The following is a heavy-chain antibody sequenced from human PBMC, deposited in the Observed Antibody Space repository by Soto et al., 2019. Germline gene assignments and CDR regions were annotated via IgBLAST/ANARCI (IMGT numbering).Heavy chain of an antibody. V-gene: IGHV4-59*01. CDR2: IYYSGST. CDR3: ARGFRGEDIALAGTGAFDI. J-gene: IGHJ3*02. Sequence: QVQLQESGPGLVKPSETLSLTCTVSGGSISSYYWSWIRQPPGKGLEWIGYIYYSGSTNYNPSLKIRVTVSVDTCKNQFSLKLSSVTAAYTAVYYCARGFRGEDIALAGTGAFDIWGQETMVTVSS. CDR1: GGSISSYY. D-gene: IGHD6-19*01.